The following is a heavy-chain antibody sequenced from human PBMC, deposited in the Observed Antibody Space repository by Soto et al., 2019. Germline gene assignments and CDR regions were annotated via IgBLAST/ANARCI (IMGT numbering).Heavy chain of an antibody. V-gene: IGHV1-69*13. J-gene: IGHJ4*02. D-gene: IGHD5-18*01. CDR3: ARGPGGYSYGPFDY. CDR1: GGTFSSYA. CDR2: IIPIFGTA. Sequence: SVKVSCKASGGTFSSYAISWVRQAPGQGLEWMGGIIPIFGTANYAQKFQGGVTITADESTSTAYMELSSLRSEDTAVYYCARGPGGYSYGPFDYWGQGTLVTVSS.